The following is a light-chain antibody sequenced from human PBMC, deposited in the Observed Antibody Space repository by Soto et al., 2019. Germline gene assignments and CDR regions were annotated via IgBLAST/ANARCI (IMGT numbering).Light chain of an antibody. V-gene: IGKV3-15*01. J-gene: IGKJ4*01. CDR1: QTVSGN. Sequence: EIVMTQSPATLSVSPGERATVSCRASQTVSGNLAWYQQRPGQAPRLLMYGASTRATGIPARFSGSGSGTEFTLTISSLQSEDFATYFCQQSYSTPSLTFGGGTKVEIK. CDR2: GAS. CDR3: QQSYSTPSLT.